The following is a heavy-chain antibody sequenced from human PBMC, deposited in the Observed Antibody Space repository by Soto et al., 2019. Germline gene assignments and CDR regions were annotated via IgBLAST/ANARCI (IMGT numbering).Heavy chain of an antibody. CDR1: GYTFTSYD. J-gene: IGHJ4*02. V-gene: IGHV1-8*01. Sequence: ASVKVSCQASGYTFTSYDINWVRQATGQGLEWMGWMNPNSGNTGYAQKFQGRVTMTRNTYISTDYMELSSLRSEDTAVYYCARGQNWNDMDYWGQGTLVTVSS. D-gene: IGHD1-1*01. CDR3: ARGQNWNDMDY. CDR2: MNPNSGNT.